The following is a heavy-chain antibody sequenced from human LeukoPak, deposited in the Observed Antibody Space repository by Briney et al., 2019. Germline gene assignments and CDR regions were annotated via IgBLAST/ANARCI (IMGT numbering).Heavy chain of an antibody. Sequence: GGSLRLSCAASGFIFGSIGMHWVRQAPGKGLQWVAFIRYDGSIKNYADSVKGRFTISRETSENTLYLQMNSLRVEDTAIYYCVKDLSGTYHFDYWGQGTLVTVSS. CDR2: IRYDGSIK. CDR1: GFIFGSIG. V-gene: IGHV3-30*02. D-gene: IGHD1-26*01. J-gene: IGHJ4*02. CDR3: VKDLSGTYHFDY.